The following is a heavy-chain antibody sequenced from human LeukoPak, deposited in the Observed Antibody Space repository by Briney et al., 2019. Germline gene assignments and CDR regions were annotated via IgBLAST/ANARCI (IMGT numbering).Heavy chain of an antibody. Sequence: GGSLRLSCAASGFTFDDYAMHWVRQAPGKGLEWVSGISWNSGSIGYADSVKGRFTISRDNAKNSLYLQMNSLRAEDTALYYCAKDMSYYGSGTSYFDYWGQGTLVTVSS. J-gene: IGHJ4*02. CDR1: GFTFDDYA. CDR3: AKDMSYYGSGTSYFDY. CDR2: ISWNSGSI. V-gene: IGHV3-9*01. D-gene: IGHD3-10*01.